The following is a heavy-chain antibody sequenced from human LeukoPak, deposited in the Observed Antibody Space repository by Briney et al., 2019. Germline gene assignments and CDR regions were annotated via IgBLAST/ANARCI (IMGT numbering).Heavy chain of an antibody. V-gene: IGHV3-7*01. CDR3: AREASLYCSGNDCYWAFDR. J-gene: IGHJ5*02. D-gene: IGHD2-2*01. CDR1: GFTFSSYG. CDR2: IKQDESKR. Sequence: QPGRSLRLSCAASGFTFSSYGMHWVRPAPGKGREWVANIKQDESKRYYVDSVKGRFTISRDNAKNSLYLQTNSLRAEDTAVYYCAREASLYCSGNDCYWAFDRWGQGTLVTVSS.